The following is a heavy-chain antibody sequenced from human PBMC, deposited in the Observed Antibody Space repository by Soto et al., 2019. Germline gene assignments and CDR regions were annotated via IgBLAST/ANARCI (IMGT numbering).Heavy chain of an antibody. CDR1: GFTFSSYW. CDR3: ARDFRVVPAWPYGSGSYYDY. Sequence: GGSLRLSCAASGFTFSSYWMSWVRQAPGKGLEWVANIKQDGSEKYYVDSVKGRFTISRDNAKNSLYLQMNSLRAEDTAVYYCARDFRVVPAWPYGSGSYYDYWGQGTLVTVSS. CDR2: IKQDGSEK. J-gene: IGHJ4*02. D-gene: IGHD3-10*01. V-gene: IGHV3-7*01.